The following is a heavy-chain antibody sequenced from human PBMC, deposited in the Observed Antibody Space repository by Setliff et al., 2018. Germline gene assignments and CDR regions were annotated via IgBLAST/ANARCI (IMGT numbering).Heavy chain of an antibody. V-gene: IGHV4-61*02. CDR1: GGSISSGTYY. CDR2: IYTSGST. J-gene: IGHJ6*02. Sequence: SETLSLTCTVSGGSISSGTYYWSWIRQPAGKGLEWIGRIYTSGSTNYNPSLKSRVTISVDTSKNQFSLKLSSVTAADTAVYYCARVSMLAAAGYYSYYYGMDVWGQGTTVTVSS. D-gene: IGHD6-13*01. CDR3: ARVSMLAAAGYYSYYYGMDV.